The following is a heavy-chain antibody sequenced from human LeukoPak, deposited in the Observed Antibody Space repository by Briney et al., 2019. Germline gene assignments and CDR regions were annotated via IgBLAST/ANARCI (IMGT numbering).Heavy chain of an antibody. CDR3: ARAVAGPAPPSYSSSWYYYYYGMDV. CDR2: ISSSSSYI. D-gene: IGHD6-13*01. V-gene: IGHV3-21*01. CDR1: GFTFSSYA. Sequence: GGSLRLSCAASGFTFSSYAMSWVRQAPGKGLEWVSSISSSSSYIYYADSVKGRFTISRDNAKNSLYLQMNSLRAEDTAVYYCARAVAGPAPPSYSSSWYYYYYGMDVWGQGTTVTVSS. J-gene: IGHJ6*02.